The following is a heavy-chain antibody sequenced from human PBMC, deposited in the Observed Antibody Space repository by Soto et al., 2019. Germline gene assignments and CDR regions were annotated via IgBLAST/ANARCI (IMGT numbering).Heavy chain of an antibody. CDR1: GGSISSYY. Sequence: SETMSLTCTVSGGSISSYYWSWIRQPPGKGLEWIGYIYYSGSTNYNPSLKSRVTISVDTSKNQFSLKLSSVTAADTAVYYCARDVYHAFDIWGQGTMVTVSS. V-gene: IGHV4-59*01. CDR2: IYYSGST. J-gene: IGHJ3*02. CDR3: ARDVYHAFDI. D-gene: IGHD2-2*01.